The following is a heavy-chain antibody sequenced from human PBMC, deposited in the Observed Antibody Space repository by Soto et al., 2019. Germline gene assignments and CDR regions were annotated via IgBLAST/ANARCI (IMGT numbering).Heavy chain of an antibody. CDR3: AKEVEMATDYYYYGMDV. V-gene: IGHV3-30*18. D-gene: IGHD5-12*01. CDR1: GFTFSSYG. CDR2: ISYDGSNK. J-gene: IGHJ6*02. Sequence: QPGGSLRLSCAASGFTFSSYGMHWVRQAPGKGLEWVAVISYDGSNKYYADSVKGRFTISRDNSKNTLYLQMNSLRAEDTAVYYCAKEVEMATDYYYYGMDVWGQGTTVTVSS.